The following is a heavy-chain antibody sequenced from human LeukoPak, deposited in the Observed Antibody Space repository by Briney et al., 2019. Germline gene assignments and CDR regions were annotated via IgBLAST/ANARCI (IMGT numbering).Heavy chain of an antibody. V-gene: IGHV5-51*01. J-gene: IGHJ4*02. D-gene: IGHD6-6*01. CDR3: ARSPRSDYFDY. CDR2: IYPGDSDT. CDR1: GYSFTNYW. Sequence: GESLEISCKGSGYSFTNYWIGWVRQMPGRGLEWMGIIYPGDSDTRYSPSFQGQVTISADKSISTAYLQWSSLKASDTAMYYCARSPRSDYFDYWGQGALVTVSS.